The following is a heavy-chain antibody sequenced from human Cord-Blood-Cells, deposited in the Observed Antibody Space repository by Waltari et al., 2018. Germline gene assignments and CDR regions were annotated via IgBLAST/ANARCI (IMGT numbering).Heavy chain of an antibody. V-gene: IGHV1-69*01. CDR1: GGTFSSYA. Sequence: QVQLVQSGAEVKKPGSSVKVSCKASGGTFSSYAISWVRQAPGQGLEGMGGIIPIFGTENYAQKFQGRVTITADESTSTAYMELSSLRSEDTAVYYCARGWPEARTIYYYYYYMDVWGKGTTVTVSS. CDR2: IIPIFGTE. CDR3: ARGWPEARTIYYYYYYMDV. J-gene: IGHJ6*03. D-gene: IGHD3-9*01.